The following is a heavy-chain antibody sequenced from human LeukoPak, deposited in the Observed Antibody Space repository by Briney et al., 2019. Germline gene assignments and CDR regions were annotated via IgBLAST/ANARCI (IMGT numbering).Heavy chain of an antibody. CDR3: ARESHVTREDY. CDR1: GYTFTSYG. Sequence: GASVKVSCKASGYTFTSYGISWVRQAPGQGLEWMGWISANDGNTDYPQKLQGRVTMTTDTSTSTAYMELRSLRSDDTAVYYCARESHVTREDYWGLGTLVTVSS. CDR2: ISANDGNT. V-gene: IGHV1-18*01. J-gene: IGHJ4*02. D-gene: IGHD3-10*01.